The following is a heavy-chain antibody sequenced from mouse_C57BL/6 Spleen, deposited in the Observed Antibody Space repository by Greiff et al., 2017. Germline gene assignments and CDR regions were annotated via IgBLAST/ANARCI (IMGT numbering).Heavy chain of an antibody. V-gene: IGHV1-15*01. J-gene: IGHJ2*01. CDR3: TVITTVVNYFDY. CDR2: IDPETGGT. CDR1: GYTFTDYE. Sequence: QVHVKQSGAELVRPGASVTLSCKASGYTFTDYEMHWVKQTPVHGLEWIGAIDPETGGTAYNQKFKGKAILTADKSSSTAYMELRSLTSEDSAVYYCTVITTVVNYFDYWGQGTTLTVSS. D-gene: IGHD1-1*01.